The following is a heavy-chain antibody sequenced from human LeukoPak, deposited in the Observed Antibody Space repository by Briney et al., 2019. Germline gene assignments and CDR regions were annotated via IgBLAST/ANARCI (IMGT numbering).Heavy chain of an antibody. Sequence: SVKVSCKASGGTFSSYSISWVRQAPGQGLEWTGGIIPIFDTADYAQKFQGRVTITADESTSTAYMELSSLRSEDTAVFYCARISLGAIWGYYYGMDVWGQGTTVTVSS. CDR1: GGTFSSYS. CDR3: ARISLGAIWGYYYGMDV. D-gene: IGHD1-26*01. J-gene: IGHJ6*02. CDR2: IIPIFDTA. V-gene: IGHV1-69*13.